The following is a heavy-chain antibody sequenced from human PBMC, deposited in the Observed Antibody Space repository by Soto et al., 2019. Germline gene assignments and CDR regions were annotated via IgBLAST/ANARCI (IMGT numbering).Heavy chain of an antibody. D-gene: IGHD4-17*01. Sequence: GESLKISCKGSGYSFTSYWIGWVRQMPGKGLEWMGIIYPGDSDTRYSPSFQGQVTISADKSISTAYLQWSSLKASETAMYYCARGPGIRAPQTTVTPYYYYYYMDVWGKGTTVTVSS. CDR1: GYSFTSYW. J-gene: IGHJ6*03. CDR2: IYPGDSDT. CDR3: ARGPGIRAPQTTVTPYYYYYYMDV. V-gene: IGHV5-51*01.